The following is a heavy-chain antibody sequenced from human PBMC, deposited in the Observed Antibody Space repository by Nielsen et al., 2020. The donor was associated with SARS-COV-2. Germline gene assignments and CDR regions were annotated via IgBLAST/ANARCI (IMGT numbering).Heavy chain of an antibody. CDR2: IIPIFGTA. CDR3: ARVEQLYDYFDY. D-gene: IGHD5/OR15-5a*01. CDR1: GGTFSSYA. J-gene: IGHJ4*02. Sequence: SVKVSCKASGGTFSSYAISWVRQAPGQGLEWMGGIIPIFGTANYAQKFQGRVTITADESTSTAYMELSSLRSEDTAVYYCARVEQLYDYFDYWGQGTLVTVSS. V-gene: IGHV1-69*13.